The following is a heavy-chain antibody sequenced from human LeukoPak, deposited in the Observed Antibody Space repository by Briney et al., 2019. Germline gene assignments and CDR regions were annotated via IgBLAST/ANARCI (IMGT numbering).Heavy chain of an antibody. Sequence: GGSLRLSCTASGSTFSTYLMSWTRQAPGKGLEWLSGISGSGGSTYYADSVKGRFTISRDNSKNTLYLQMNSLRAEDTAMYYCARDRYCTNGVCYSRLFDYWGQGTLVTVSS. CDR1: GSTFSTYL. D-gene: IGHD2-8*01. CDR2: ISGSGGST. V-gene: IGHV3-23*01. J-gene: IGHJ4*02. CDR3: ARDRYCTNGVCYSRLFDY.